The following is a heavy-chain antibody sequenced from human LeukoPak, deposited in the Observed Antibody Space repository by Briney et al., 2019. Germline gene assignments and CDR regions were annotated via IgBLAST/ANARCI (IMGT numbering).Heavy chain of an antibody. J-gene: IGHJ5*02. Sequence: GGSLRLSSSASGFTFSSYDMHWVRQAPGKGLEYVSAISSNGGSTYYADSVKGRFTISRDNSKNTLYLQMSSLRAEDTAVYYCVKSPGADFWSGYPNWFDPWGQGTLVTVSS. CDR3: VKSPGADFWSGYPNWFDP. CDR1: GFTFSSYD. D-gene: IGHD3-3*01. CDR2: ISSNGGST. V-gene: IGHV3-64D*09.